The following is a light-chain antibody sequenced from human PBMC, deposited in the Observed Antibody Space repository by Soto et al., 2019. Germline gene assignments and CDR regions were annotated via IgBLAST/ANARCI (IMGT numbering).Light chain of an antibody. J-gene: IGKJ4*01. CDR2: DAS. CDR1: QTVRNNY. CDR3: QQFSSYPLT. Sequence: EFVLTQSPGTLCLSPGERATLPCRASQTVRNNYLAWYQQKPGQAPRLLIYDASSRATGIPDRFSGGGSGTDFTLTISRLEPEDFAVYYCQQFSSYPLTFGGGTKVDIK. V-gene: IGKV3-20*01.